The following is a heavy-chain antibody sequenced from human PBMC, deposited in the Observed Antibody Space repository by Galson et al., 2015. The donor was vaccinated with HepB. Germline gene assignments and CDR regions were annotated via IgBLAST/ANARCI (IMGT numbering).Heavy chain of an antibody. CDR1: GGTFSTFG. Sequence: SVKVSCKASGGTFSTFGISWVRQAPGQGLEWMGGIIPIFGTANYAQKFQGRVTITADESTSTAYMELSSLRSEDTAVYYCASGTIYYDSSNYPKAYYYYFGMDVWGQGTTVTVSS. J-gene: IGHJ6*02. CDR3: ASGTIYYDSSNYPKAYYYYFGMDV. D-gene: IGHD3-22*01. V-gene: IGHV1-69*13. CDR2: IIPIFGTA.